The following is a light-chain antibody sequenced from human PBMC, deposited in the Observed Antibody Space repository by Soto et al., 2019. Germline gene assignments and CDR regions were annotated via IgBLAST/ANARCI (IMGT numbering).Light chain of an antibody. CDR1: QSISSW. J-gene: IGKJ1*01. CDR2: EAS. V-gene: IGKV1-5*03. CDR3: QQLNSYPWT. Sequence: RASQSISSWLAWYQQKPGKAPTLLIYEASSLESGVPSRFSGSGSGTDFTLTISSLQAEDFASYYCQQLNSYPWTFGEGTKVDI.